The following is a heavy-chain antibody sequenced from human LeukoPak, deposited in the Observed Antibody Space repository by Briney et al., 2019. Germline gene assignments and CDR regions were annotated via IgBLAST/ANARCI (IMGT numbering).Heavy chain of an antibody. CDR1: GGSISSYY. CDR3: ARDLERHNWFDP. CDR2: IYYSGST. Sequence: PSETLSLTCTVSGGSISSYYWSWIRQPPGKGLEWIGYIYYSGSTNYNPSLKSRVTISVDTSKNQFSLKLSSVTAADTAVYYCARDLERHNWFDPWGQGTLVTVSS. J-gene: IGHJ5*02. V-gene: IGHV4-59*01. D-gene: IGHD1-1*01.